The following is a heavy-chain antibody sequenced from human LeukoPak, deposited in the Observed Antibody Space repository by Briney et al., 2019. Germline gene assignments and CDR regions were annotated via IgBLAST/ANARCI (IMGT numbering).Heavy chain of an antibody. CDR3: ARGYSSGWSYYFDY. J-gene: IGHJ4*02. CDR1: GYTFTGYY. Sequence: ASVKVSCKASGYTFTGYYMHWVRQAPGQGLEWMGWFNPNSGGTNYAQKFQGRVTMTRDTSISTAYMELSRLRSDDTAVYYCARGYSSGWSYYFDYWGQGTLVTVSP. D-gene: IGHD6-19*01. V-gene: IGHV1-2*02. CDR2: FNPNSGGT.